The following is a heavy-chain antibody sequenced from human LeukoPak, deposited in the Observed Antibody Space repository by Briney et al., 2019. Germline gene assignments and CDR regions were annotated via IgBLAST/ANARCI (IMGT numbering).Heavy chain of an antibody. CDR2: IYYSGST. V-gene: IGHV4-59*01. CDR3: ARVRWVAARRSTGGIDY. J-gene: IGHJ4*02. CDR1: GGSISSYY. Sequence: SETLSLTCTVSGGSISSYYWSWIRQPPGKGLEWIGYIYYSGSTNYNPSLKSRVTISVDTSKNQFSLKLSSVTAADTAVYYCARVRWVAARRSTGGIDYWGQGTLVTVSS. D-gene: IGHD6-6*01.